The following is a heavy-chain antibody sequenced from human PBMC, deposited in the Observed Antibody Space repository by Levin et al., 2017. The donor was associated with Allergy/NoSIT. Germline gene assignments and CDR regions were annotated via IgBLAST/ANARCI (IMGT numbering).Heavy chain of an antibody. V-gene: IGHV3-30*04. CDR2: ISYNGNIK. J-gene: IGHJ6*02. D-gene: IGHD3-10*01. CDR3: ARDYSTDSGTRDGTDV. Sequence: GGSLRLSCVASGFTFSDYAMHWARQAPGRGLEWVAVISYNGNIKYNADSVQGRFTISRSNSNNTMYLQMNSLRGVETGVYNCARDYSTDSGTRDGTDVWGQGTPVTVSS. CDR1: GFTFSDYA.